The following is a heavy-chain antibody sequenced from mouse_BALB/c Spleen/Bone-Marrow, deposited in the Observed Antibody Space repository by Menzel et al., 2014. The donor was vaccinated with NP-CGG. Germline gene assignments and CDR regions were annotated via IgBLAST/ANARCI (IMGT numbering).Heavy chain of an antibody. Sequence: ESGPGLVKPSQSLSLTCSVTGYSITSGYYWNWIRQFPGNKLEWMGYISYDGSNNYNPSLKNRISIIRDTSKNQFFLKLNSVTTEDTATYYCASGNYFNFDYWGQGTTLTVSS. CDR2: ISYDGSN. J-gene: IGHJ2*01. CDR1: GYSITSGYY. D-gene: IGHD2-1*01. V-gene: IGHV3-6*02. CDR3: ASGNYFNFDY.